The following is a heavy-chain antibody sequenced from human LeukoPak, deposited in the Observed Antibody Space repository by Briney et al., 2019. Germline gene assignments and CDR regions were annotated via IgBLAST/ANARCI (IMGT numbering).Heavy chain of an antibody. CDR2: INPNSGGT. CDR3: ARTDYGGRWYYFDY. J-gene: IGHJ4*02. CDR1: GYTFTGYY. Sequence: GASVKVSCKASGYTFTGYYMHWVRQAPGQGLEWMGWINPNSGGTNYAQKFQGRVTMTRDTSISTVYMELNRLTSDDTAVYYCARTDYGGRWYYFDYWGQGTLVTVSS. V-gene: IGHV1-2*02. D-gene: IGHD4-23*01.